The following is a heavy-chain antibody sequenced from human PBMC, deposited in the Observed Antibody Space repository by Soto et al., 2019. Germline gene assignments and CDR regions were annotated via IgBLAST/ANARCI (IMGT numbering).Heavy chain of an antibody. Sequence: QVHLQESGPGLVKPSETLSLTCTVSGASLSDFYWSWVRQPPGKGLEWIGYIYHSGSTKYNPSLKSRSTMFIDTSKKQMSLQMTSVTAADTAVYYCARHGVSNWFDTWGQGILVTVSS. CDR3: ARHGVSNWFDT. D-gene: IGHD3-16*01. CDR1: GASLSDFY. V-gene: IGHV4-59*08. J-gene: IGHJ5*02. CDR2: IYHSGST.